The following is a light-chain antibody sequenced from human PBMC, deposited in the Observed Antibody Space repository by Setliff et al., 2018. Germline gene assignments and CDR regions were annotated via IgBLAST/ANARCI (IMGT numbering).Light chain of an antibody. CDR3: NAYASDTTEV. J-gene: IGLJ1*01. Sequence: QSVLAQPPSASGSPGQSVTISCAGTSIDLSGYTYVSWYQQHPGKAPQVIIYDVTKRPSGVPDRFSGSKSGNTASLTVSGLQAEDEAEYYCNAYASDTTEVFGSGTKVTVL. CDR1: SIDLSGYTY. CDR2: DVT. V-gene: IGLV2-8*01.